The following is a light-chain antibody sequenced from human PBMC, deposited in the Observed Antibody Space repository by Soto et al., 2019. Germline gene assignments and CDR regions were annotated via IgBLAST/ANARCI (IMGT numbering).Light chain of an antibody. Sequence: IVLTQSPDTLSLSPGQRATLSCRTSQSVSSSYLAWYQQKPGQAPRLLIYGASPRATGIPDRFSGSGSGTDFTLTINILEPEDCAVYYCQQYVGSPMYTFGQGTKLEIK. J-gene: IGKJ2*01. V-gene: IGKV3-20*01. CDR1: QSVSSSY. CDR3: QQYVGSPMYT. CDR2: GAS.